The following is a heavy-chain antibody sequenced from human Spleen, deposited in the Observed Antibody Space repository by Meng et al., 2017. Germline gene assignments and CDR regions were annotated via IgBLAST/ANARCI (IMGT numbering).Heavy chain of an antibody. V-gene: IGHV3-53*01. CDR1: GFSVTRNY. CDR3: AKDHRYSGYDYGWYFDL. CDR2: ISSDGNT. D-gene: IGHD5-12*01. Sequence: GGSLRLSCAVSGFSVTRNYMRWVRQAPGKGLEWVSLISSDGNTYYADAVKGRFTVSRDNSKNTLYLQMNSLRAEDTAVYYCAKDHRYSGYDYGWYFDLWGRGTLVTVSS. J-gene: IGHJ2*01.